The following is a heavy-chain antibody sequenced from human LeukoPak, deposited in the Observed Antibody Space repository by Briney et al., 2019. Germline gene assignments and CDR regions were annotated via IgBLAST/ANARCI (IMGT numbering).Heavy chain of an antibody. D-gene: IGHD3-10*01. J-gene: IGHJ4*02. CDR1: GGSFSGYY. V-gene: IGHV4-34*01. Sequence: SETLSLTCAVCGGSFSGYYWSWIRQPPGKGLEWIGKINHSGSTNYNPSLKSRVTISVDTSKNQFSLKLSSVTAADTAVYYCARGRMVRGGGVNYWGQGTLVTVSS. CDR3: ARGRMVRGGGVNY. CDR2: INHSGST.